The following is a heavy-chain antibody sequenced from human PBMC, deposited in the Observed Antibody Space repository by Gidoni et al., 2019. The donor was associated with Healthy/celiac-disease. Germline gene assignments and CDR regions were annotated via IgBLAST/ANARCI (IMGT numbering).Heavy chain of an antibody. CDR3: ARVLGYCSSTSCGAFDI. CDR2: IKQDGSEK. V-gene: IGHV3-7*01. CDR1: GFTFSSDW. Sequence: EVQLVESGGGWVQPGGSLRLSCAASGFTFSSDWMSWVRQAPGKGLEWVANIKQDGSEKYYVDSVKGRFTISRDNAKNSLYLQMNSLRAEDTAVYYCARVLGYCSSTSCGAFDIWGQGTMVTVSS. J-gene: IGHJ3*02. D-gene: IGHD2-2*01.